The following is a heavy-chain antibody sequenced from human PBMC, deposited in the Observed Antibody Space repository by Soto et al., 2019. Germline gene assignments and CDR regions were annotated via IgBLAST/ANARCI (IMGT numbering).Heavy chain of an antibody. V-gene: IGHV4-4*07. CDR1: GASISNTY. CDR3: AKESGSPAGTAEY. Sequence: SETLSLTCSVPGASISNTYWSWIRQPAEKGLEWIGRIYATGKTNYNPSLKSRVTMSVDTSKNQFSLNLNSMTAADTAVYYCAKESGSPAGTAEYWGQGTLVTVSS. J-gene: IGHJ4*02. D-gene: IGHD1-26*01. CDR2: IYATGKT.